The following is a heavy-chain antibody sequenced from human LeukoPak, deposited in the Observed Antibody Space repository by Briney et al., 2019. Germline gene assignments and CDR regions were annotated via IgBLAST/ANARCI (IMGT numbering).Heavy chain of an antibody. Sequence: SETLSLTCAVYGGSFSGYYWSWIRQPPGKGLEWIGEINHSGSTNYNPSLKSRVTISVDTSKNQFSLKLSSVTAADTAVYYCARLAYDSSGYHWGQGTLVTVSS. D-gene: IGHD3-22*01. CDR2: INHSGST. CDR1: GGSFSGYY. CDR3: ARLAYDSSGYH. J-gene: IGHJ4*02. V-gene: IGHV4-34*01.